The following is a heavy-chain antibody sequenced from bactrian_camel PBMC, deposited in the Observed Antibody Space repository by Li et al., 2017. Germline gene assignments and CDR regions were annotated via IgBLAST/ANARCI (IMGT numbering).Heavy chain of an antibody. CDR1: GYHQGDYC. CDR3: VKPNPDARGGFDH. V-gene: IGHV3S55*01. CDR2: IDKDGTT. J-gene: IGHJ4*01. Sequence: HVQLVESGGGSVQVGGSLTLSCTASGYHQGDYCMAWFRQGETKRVGVAAIDKDGTTFYADSVKGRFTISKDNAKNTVYLLMNSLKPEDTAVYYCVKPNPDARGGFDHWGQGTQVTVS. D-gene: IGHD5*01.